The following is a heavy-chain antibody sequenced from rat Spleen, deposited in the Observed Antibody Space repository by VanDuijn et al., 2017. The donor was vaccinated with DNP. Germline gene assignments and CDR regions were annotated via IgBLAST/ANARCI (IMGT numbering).Heavy chain of an antibody. V-gene: IGHV5-25*01. D-gene: IGHD1-10*01. CDR3: ARWDNNYGYFDY. CDR2: ISPGGGNT. Sequence: EVQLVESGGGLVQPGRSMRLSCAASGFTFSHYYMAWVRQAPTKGLAWVASISPGGGNTHYRDSVKGRFTISGDNAKSTLYLQMNSLRSEDMATYYCARWDNNYGYFDYWGQGVMVTVSS. J-gene: IGHJ2*01. CDR1: GFTFSHYY.